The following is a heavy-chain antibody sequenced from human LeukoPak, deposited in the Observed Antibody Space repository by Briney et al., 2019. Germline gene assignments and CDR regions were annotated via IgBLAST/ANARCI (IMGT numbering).Heavy chain of an antibody. CDR2: IYYSGST. J-gene: IGHJ3*02. V-gene: IGHV4-59*08. CDR3: AGHCGGDSSSGGAFDI. CDR1: GGSISSYY. Sequence: PSETLSLTCTVSGGSISSYYWSWIRQPPGKGLEWIGYIYYSGSTNYNPSLKSRVSISVDTSKNQFSLKLSSVTAADTAVYYCAGHCGGDSSSGGAFDIWGQGTMVTVSS. D-gene: IGHD6-13*01.